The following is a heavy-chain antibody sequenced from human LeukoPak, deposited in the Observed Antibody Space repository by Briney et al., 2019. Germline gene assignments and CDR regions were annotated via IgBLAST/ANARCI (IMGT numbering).Heavy chain of an antibody. V-gene: IGHV4-59*01. CDR3: ARGNAN. CDR1: GGSISSNY. CDR2: TSYSGST. J-gene: IGHJ4*02. Sequence: PSETLSLTCTVSGGSISSNYWTWIRQPPGKGLEWIGYTSYSGSTHYNPSLRSRVTISLDTSKKQFFLKLSSVTAADTAMYYCARGNANWGQGTLVTVSS.